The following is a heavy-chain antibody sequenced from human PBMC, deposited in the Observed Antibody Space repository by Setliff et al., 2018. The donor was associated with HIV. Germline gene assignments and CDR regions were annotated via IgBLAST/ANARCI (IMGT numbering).Heavy chain of an antibody. CDR3: ARDFRIIVPDVFDI. Sequence: HPGGSLRLSCAASGFTFSTYSMNWVRQAPGKGLEWVSDISSDSRKIHYADSVKGRVSISRDNAKNSLYLQMDSLRGDDTAVYYCARDFRIIVPDVFDIWGRGTMVTVSS. V-gene: IGHV3-48*01. CDR2: ISSDSRKI. D-gene: IGHD2-15*01. CDR1: GFTFSTYS. J-gene: IGHJ3*02.